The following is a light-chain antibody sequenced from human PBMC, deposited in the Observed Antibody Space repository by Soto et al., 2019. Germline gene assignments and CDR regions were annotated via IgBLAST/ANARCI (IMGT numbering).Light chain of an antibody. CDR3: QVWDYPRKQTYV. Sequence: SSELNHAPSGTVATGAGARVPGGGAKFARKGVHWYRQTPGQAPVMVLYDDSARPSGIPERFSGSNSGNTATLTISNIEAGDEADYYCQVWDYPRKQTYVFGSGTKGTVL. J-gene: IGLJ1*01. V-gene: IGLV3-21*02. CDR1: KFARKG. CDR2: DDS.